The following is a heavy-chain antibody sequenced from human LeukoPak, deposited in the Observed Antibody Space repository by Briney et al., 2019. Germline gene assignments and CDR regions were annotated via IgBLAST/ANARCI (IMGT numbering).Heavy chain of an antibody. V-gene: IGHV3-30*18. D-gene: IGHD6-19*01. CDR2: ISYDGSNK. J-gene: IGHJ6*02. Sequence: GGSLRLSCAASGFTFSSYGMHWVRQAPVKGLGWVAVISYDGSNKYYADSVKGRFTISRDNSKNTLYLQMNSLRAEDTAVYYCAKDLAVAGTNYYYGMDVWGQGTTVTVSS. CDR1: GFTFSSYG. CDR3: AKDLAVAGTNYYYGMDV.